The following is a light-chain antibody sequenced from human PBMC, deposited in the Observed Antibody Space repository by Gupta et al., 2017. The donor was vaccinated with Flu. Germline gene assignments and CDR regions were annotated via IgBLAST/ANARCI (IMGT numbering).Light chain of an antibody. CDR2: AAS. J-gene: IGKJ1*01. CDR3: QQYYSYPAT. Sequence: GDRVTITCRASQGISSYLAWYQQKPGKAPKLLIYAASTLQSGVPSRFSGSGSGTDFTLTIGCLQSEDFATYYCQQYYSYPATFGQGTKVEIK. V-gene: IGKV1-8*01. CDR1: QGISSY.